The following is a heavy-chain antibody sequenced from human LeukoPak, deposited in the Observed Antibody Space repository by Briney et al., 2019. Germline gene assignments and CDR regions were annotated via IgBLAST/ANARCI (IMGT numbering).Heavy chain of an antibody. D-gene: IGHD3-10*01. Sequence: SQTLSLTCTVSGGSISSGGYYWSWIRQHPGKGLEWIGYIYYSGSTYYNPSLKSRVTISVDTSKNQFSLKLSSVTAADTTVYYCASARGVIGYYYYMDVWGKGTTVTVSS. CDR2: IYYSGST. J-gene: IGHJ6*03. V-gene: IGHV4-31*03. CDR1: GGSISSGGYY. CDR3: ASARGVIGYYYYMDV.